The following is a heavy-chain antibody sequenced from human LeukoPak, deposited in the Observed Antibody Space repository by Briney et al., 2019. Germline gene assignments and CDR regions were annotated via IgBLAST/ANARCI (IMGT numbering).Heavy chain of an antibody. CDR3: ERHNMAYCGSTSCSEDYGMDV. V-gene: IGHV4-39*01. D-gene: IGHD2-2*01. CDR1: RGSISSSSHY. Sequence: SSETLSLTCTVSRGSISSSSHYWGWVRQPPGKGLEWVGSVYYSGITHYNPSLKSRVTISVDTSKNQFSLKLSSVTAADTAVYYCERHNMAYCGSTSCSEDYGMDVWGQGTTVTVSS. J-gene: IGHJ6*02. CDR2: VYYSGIT.